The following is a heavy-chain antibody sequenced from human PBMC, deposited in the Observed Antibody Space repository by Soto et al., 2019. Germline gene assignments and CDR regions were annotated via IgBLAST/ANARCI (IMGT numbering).Heavy chain of an antibody. Sequence: ETRSLTCAVYGGFFSGYYWSWIRQPQGKGLEWIGEINHSGSTNYNPSLKSRVTISVDTSKNQFSLKLSSATAADTAVYYCARGPRSSSWYGMDNWFDPWGQGTLVTVSS. CDR3: ARGPRSSSWYGMDNWFDP. J-gene: IGHJ5*02. D-gene: IGHD6-13*01. CDR1: GGFFSGYY. CDR2: INHSGST. V-gene: IGHV4-34*01.